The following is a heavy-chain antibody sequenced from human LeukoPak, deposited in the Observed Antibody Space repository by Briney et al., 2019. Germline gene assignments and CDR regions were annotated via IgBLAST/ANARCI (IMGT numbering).Heavy chain of an antibody. CDR3: ASSGIAVVRGPFDP. CDR2: ISPIFGTA. J-gene: IGHJ5*02. D-gene: IGHD6-19*01. V-gene: IGHV1-69*05. CDR1: VVAVSSDA. Sequence: SVKAFCRTSVVAVSSDAIRCGSQGPREGYEKIGGISPIFGTANYAQKFQGRVTITTAESPSTAYMELSSLRSEDTAVYYCASSGIAVVRGPFDPWGQGTLVTVSS.